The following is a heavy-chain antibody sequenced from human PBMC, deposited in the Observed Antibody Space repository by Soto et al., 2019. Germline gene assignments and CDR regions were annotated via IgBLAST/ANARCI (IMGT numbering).Heavy chain of an antibody. J-gene: IGHJ3*02. CDR2: ISSSSSTI. Sequence: EVQLVESGGGLVQPGGSLRLSCAASGFTFSSYSMNWVRQAPGKGLEWVSYISSSSSTIYYADSVKGRFTISRDNAKNSLYLQMNSPRDEDTAVYYCARDPRNGVNDAFDIWGQGTMVTVSS. CDR1: GFTFSSYS. D-gene: IGHD2-8*01. CDR3: ARDPRNGVNDAFDI. V-gene: IGHV3-48*02.